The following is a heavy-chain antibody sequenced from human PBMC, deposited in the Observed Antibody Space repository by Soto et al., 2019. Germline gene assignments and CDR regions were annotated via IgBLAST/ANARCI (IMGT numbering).Heavy chain of an antibody. D-gene: IGHD4-17*01. CDR2: IYHSGST. CDR1: GGSISSSNW. CDR3: AIGTTVTTRLGY. Sequence: QVQLQESGPGLVKPSGTLSLTCAVSGGSISSSNWWSWVRQPPGKGLEWIGEIYHSGSTNYNPSLNSRVTLSVEKPKHQFCLRLSSVTAADTDVYYCAIGTTVTTRLGYWAEGNLPTVST. V-gene: IGHV4-4*02. J-gene: IGHJ4*02.